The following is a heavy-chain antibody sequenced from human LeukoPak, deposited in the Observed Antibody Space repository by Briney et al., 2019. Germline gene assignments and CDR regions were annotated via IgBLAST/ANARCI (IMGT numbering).Heavy chain of an antibody. CDR3: ARAAATTALGY. Sequence: GASVNVSCKASGGTFSSYAISWVRQAPGQGLEWMGGIIPIFGTANYAQKFQGRVTITADESTSTAYTELSSLRSEDPAVYYCARAAATTALGYWGQGTLVTVSS. V-gene: IGHV1-69*13. D-gene: IGHD4-17*01. J-gene: IGHJ4*02. CDR1: GGTFSSYA. CDR2: IIPIFGTA.